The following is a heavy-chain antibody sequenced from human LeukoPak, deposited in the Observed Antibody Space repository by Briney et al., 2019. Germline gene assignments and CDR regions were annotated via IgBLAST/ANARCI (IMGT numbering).Heavy chain of an antibody. J-gene: IGHJ4*02. Sequence: SVKVSCKASGGTFSSYAISWVRQAPGQGLEWMGRIIPILGIANYAQKFQGRVTITADKSTSTAYMELSSLRSEDTAVYYCARDSDSSGWYSVGLAVDYWGQGTLVTVSS. V-gene: IGHV1-69*04. CDR2: IIPILGIA. CDR1: GGTFSSYA. D-gene: IGHD6-19*01. CDR3: ARDSDSSGWYSVGLAVDY.